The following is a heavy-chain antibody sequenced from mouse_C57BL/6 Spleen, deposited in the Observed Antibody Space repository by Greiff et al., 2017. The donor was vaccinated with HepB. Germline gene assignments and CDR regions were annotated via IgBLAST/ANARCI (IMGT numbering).Heavy chain of an antibody. J-gene: IGHJ2*01. CDR3: ARRYYYGSRGFDY. V-gene: IGHV1-55*01. CDR1: GYTFTSYW. D-gene: IGHD1-1*01. CDR2: IYPGSGST. Sequence: VQLQQSGAELVKPGASVKMSCKASGYTFTSYWITWVKQRPGQGLEWIGDIYPGSGSTNYNEKFKSKATLTVDTSSSTAYMQLSSLTSEDSAVYYCARRYYYGSRGFDYWGQGTTLTVSS.